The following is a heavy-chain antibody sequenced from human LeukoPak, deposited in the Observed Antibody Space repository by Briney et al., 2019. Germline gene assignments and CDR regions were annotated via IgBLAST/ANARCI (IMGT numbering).Heavy chain of an antibody. D-gene: IGHD2-21*02. J-gene: IGHJ4*02. Sequence: GASVKVSCKASGYIFTGYYMHWVRQAPGQGLEWMGWINPNSGDTNYAQKFQGRVTMTRDTSISTAYMELSRLRSDDTAVYYCARGPYCGGDCYLDYWGQGTLVTVSS. CDR3: ARGPYCGGDCYLDY. CDR2: INPNSGDT. V-gene: IGHV1-2*02. CDR1: GYIFTGYY.